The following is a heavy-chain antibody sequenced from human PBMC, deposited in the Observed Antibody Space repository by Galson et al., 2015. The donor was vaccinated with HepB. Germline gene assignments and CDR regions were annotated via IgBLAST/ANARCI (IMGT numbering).Heavy chain of an antibody. Sequence: SVKVSCKASGYTFTSYDINWVRQATGQGLEWMGWMNPNSGYTGYAQKFQGRVTMTRDTSISTAYMEVSYLTSEDTAVYYCARGQGYSSSWHDYWGQGTLVTVSS. D-gene: IGHD6-13*01. CDR2: MNPNSGYT. J-gene: IGHJ4*02. CDR1: GYTFTSYD. V-gene: IGHV1-8*01. CDR3: ARGQGYSSSWHDY.